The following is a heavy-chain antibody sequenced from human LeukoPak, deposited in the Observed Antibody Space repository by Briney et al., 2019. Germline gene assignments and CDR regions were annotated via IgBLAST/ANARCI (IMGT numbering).Heavy chain of an antibody. J-gene: IGHJ4*02. Sequence: SETLSLTCTVAGGSISSYYWSWIRQPPGKGLEWIGYIYYSGSTNYNPSLKSRVTISVDTSKNQFSLKLSSVTAADTAVYYCARGVGDILTGYDMDYRREPTQVT. CDR3: ARGVGDILTGYDMDY. V-gene: IGHV4-59*01. CDR2: IYYSGST. D-gene: IGHD3-9*01. CDR1: GGSISSYY.